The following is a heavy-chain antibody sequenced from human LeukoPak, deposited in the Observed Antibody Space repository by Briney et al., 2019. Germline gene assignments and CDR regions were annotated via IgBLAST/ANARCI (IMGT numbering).Heavy chain of an antibody. CDR1: GGSISSGGYY. V-gene: IGHV4-31*03. J-gene: IGHJ4*02. CDR2: IYYSGST. CDR3: ARGVTHPRRMDY. D-gene: IGHD2-21*02. Sequence: SQTLSLTCTVSGGSISSGGYYWSWIRQHPGKGLEWIGYIYYSGSTYYNPSLKSRVTISVDTSKNQFSLKLSSVTAADTAVYYCARGVTHPRRMDYWGQGTLVTVSS.